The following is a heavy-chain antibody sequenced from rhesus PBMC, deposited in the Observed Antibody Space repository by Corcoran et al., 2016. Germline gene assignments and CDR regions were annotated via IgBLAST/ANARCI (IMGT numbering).Heavy chain of an antibody. CDR1: GGSFSSYW. CDR2: INGNSGST. V-gene: IGHV4-80*01. Sequence: QVQLQESGPGLVKPSETLSLTCAVSGGSFSSYWWSWIRQPPGKGLEWIGEINGNSGSTNYNPSLKIRVTISKDPSKNQFSLKLSSVTAADTAVYYCARTYYNIWTGYLDYWGQGVLVTVSS. CDR3: ARTYYNIWTGYLDY. J-gene: IGHJ4*01. D-gene: IGHD3-3*01.